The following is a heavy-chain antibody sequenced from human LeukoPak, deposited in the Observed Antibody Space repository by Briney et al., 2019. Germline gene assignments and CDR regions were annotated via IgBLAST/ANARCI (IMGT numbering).Heavy chain of an antibody. V-gene: IGHV4-38-2*02. CDR2: IYHSGST. J-gene: IGHJ4*02. Sequence: SETLSLTCTVSGYSISSGYYWGWIRPPPGKGLEWIGSIYHSGSTYYNPSLKSRVTISVDTSKNQFSLKLSSVTAADTAVYYCARFGSGWYGGGFDYWGQGTLVTVSS. CDR1: GYSISSGYY. CDR3: ARFGSGWYGGGFDY. D-gene: IGHD6-19*01.